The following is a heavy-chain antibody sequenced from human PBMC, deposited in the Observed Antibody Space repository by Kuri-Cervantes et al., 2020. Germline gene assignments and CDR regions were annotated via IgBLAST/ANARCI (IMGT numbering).Heavy chain of an antibody. J-gene: IGHJ4*02. CDR3: ARDYGGNSGYFDY. CDR2: ISSSSSTI. CDR1: GFTFSTSS. V-gene: IGHV3-48*01. D-gene: IGHD4-23*01. Sequence: GESLKISCAASGFTFSTSSMHWVRQAPGKGLEWVSYISSSSSTIYYADSVKGRFTISRDNAKNSLYLQMNSLRAEDTAVYYCARDYGGNSGYFDYWGQGTLVTVSS.